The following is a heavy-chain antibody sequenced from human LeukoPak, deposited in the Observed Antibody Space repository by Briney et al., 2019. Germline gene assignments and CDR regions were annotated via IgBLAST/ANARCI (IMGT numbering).Heavy chain of an antibody. V-gene: IGHV3-7*01. CDR2: IKHDGSKE. CDR3: ARVSSGYDYYYFYYMDV. J-gene: IGHJ6*03. CDR1: GFTFSIYW. D-gene: IGHD5-12*01. Sequence: PGGSLRLSCAASGFTFSIYWMNWVRQTPGKGLEWVANIKHDGSKEYYVDSVKGRFTISRDNVKNSLYLQMNSLRSEDTAVYYCARVSSGYDYYYFYYMDVWGKGTTVTVSS.